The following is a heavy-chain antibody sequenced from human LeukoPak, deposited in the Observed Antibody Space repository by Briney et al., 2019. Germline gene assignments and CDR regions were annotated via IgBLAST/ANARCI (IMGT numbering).Heavy chain of an antibody. Sequence: GGSLRLFCAASGFTFSSYNMHWVRQPPGKGLEWVAFIRLDGNNKYYADSVKGRFTISRDNSKNTLFLQMNSLRAEDTAVYYCAKDFGYGVDYWGQGTLVTVSS. CDR2: IRLDGNNK. CDR3: AKDFGYGVDY. V-gene: IGHV3-30*02. CDR1: GFTFSSYN. J-gene: IGHJ4*02. D-gene: IGHD5-12*01.